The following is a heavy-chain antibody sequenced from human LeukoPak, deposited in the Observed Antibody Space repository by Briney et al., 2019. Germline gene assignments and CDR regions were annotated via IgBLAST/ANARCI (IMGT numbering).Heavy chain of an antibody. D-gene: IGHD2-2*01. Sequence: GGSLRLSCAASGFTFSSYSMNWVRQAPGKGLEWVSSISSSSSHIYCADSVKGRFTISRDNAKNSLYLQMDSLRAEDTAVYYCAVPAAITLNYFDYWGQGTLVTVSS. CDR3: AVPAAITLNYFDY. V-gene: IGHV3-21*01. CDR2: ISSSSSHI. CDR1: GFTFSSYS. J-gene: IGHJ4*02.